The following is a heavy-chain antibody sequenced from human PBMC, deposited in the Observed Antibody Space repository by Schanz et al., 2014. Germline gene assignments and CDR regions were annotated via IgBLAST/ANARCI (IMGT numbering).Heavy chain of an antibody. CDR3: AKYRGYYRVSGSYRELEY. V-gene: IGHV3-48*01. CDR2: IRSSSTPI. CDR1: GFSFSSYA. Sequence: EVQLVESGGGLVEPGGSLRLSCAASGFSFSSYAMGWVRQARGKGLEWVSYIRSSSTPIYYADSVKGRFTISRDNAKNSLYLQMNSLSAEDTAVYYCAKYRGYYRVSGSYRELEYWGQGTLVTVSS. J-gene: IGHJ4*02. D-gene: IGHD3-10*01.